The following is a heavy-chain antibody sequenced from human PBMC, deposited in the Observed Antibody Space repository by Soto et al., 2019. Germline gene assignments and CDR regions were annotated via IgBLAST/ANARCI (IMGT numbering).Heavy chain of an antibody. CDR1: GGSFSGYY. D-gene: IGHD3-9*01. Sequence: PSETLSLTCAVYGGSFSGYYWSWIRQPPGKGLEWIGEINHSGSTNYNPSLKSRVTISVDTSKNQFSLKLSSVIAADTAVYYCARGPTRYFDWLLSSVRPPPPRNWFDPWGQGTLVTVSS. J-gene: IGHJ5*02. CDR2: INHSGST. V-gene: IGHV4-34*01. CDR3: ARGPTRYFDWLLSSVRPPPPRNWFDP.